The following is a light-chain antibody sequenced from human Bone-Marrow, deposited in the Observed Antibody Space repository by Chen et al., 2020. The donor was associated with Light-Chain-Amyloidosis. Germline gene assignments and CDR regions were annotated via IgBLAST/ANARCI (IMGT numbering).Light chain of an antibody. CDR3: QVWDRSSDRPV. CDR2: DDS. J-gene: IGLJ3*02. CDR1: NIGSTS. V-gene: IGLV3-21*02. Sequence: CVLTPPSSVSVAPGQTATLACGGNNIGSTSVHWYQQTPGQAPLLVVYDDSDRPSGIPERLSGSNSGNTATLTISRVEAGDEADYYCQVWDRSSDRPVFGGGTKLTVL.